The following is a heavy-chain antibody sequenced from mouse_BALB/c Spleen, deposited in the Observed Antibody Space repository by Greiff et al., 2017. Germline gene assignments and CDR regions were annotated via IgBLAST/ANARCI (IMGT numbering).Heavy chain of an antibody. V-gene: IGHV5-6-5*01. D-gene: IGHD1-1*01. CDR1: GFTFSSYA. CDR3: ARGGITTVDY. CDR2: ISSGGST. J-gene: IGHJ2*01. Sequence: EVKLVESGGGLVKPGGSLKLSCAASGFTFSSYAMSWVRQTPEKRLEWVASISSGGSTYYPDSVKGRFTISRDNARNILYLQMSSLRSEDTAMYYCARGGITTVDYWGQGTTLTVSS.